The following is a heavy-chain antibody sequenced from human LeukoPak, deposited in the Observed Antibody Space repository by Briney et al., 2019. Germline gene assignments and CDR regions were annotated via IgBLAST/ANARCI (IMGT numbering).Heavy chain of an antibody. CDR1: GFTFDDYA. V-gene: IGHV3-9*01. CDR2: ISWNSGSI. Sequence: PGRSLRLSCAASGFTFDDYAMHWVRQAPGKGLEWVSGISWNSGSIGYADSVKGRFTISRDNAKNSLYLQMNSLRAEDTALYYCAKDTDYYDSSGYLDYWGQGTLVTVSS. D-gene: IGHD3-22*01. CDR3: AKDTDYYDSSGYLDY. J-gene: IGHJ4*02.